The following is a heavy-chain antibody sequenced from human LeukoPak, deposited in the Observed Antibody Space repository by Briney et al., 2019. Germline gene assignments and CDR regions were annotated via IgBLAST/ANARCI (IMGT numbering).Heavy chain of an antibody. Sequence: PSETLSLTCAVYGGSFSGYYWSWIRQPPGKGLEWIGEINHSGSTNYNPSLKSRVTISVDASKNQFSLKLSSVTAADTAVYYCATRFWVPAASAFDIWGQGTMVTVSS. D-gene: IGHD2-2*01. CDR2: INHSGST. J-gene: IGHJ3*02. CDR3: ATRFWVPAASAFDI. V-gene: IGHV4-34*01. CDR1: GGSFSGYY.